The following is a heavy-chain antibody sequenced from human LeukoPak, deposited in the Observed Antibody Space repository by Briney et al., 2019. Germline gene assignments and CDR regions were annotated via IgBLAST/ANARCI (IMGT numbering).Heavy chain of an antibody. Sequence: GGSLRLSCAASGFTFSSYGMHWVRQAPGKGLEWVAVISYDGSNKYYADSVKGRFTISRDNSKNTLYLQMNSLGAEDTAVYYCAKDGSLGAFDIWGQGTMVTVSS. CDR1: GFTFSSYG. D-gene: IGHD1-26*01. J-gene: IGHJ3*02. CDR3: AKDGSLGAFDI. CDR2: ISYDGSNK. V-gene: IGHV3-30*18.